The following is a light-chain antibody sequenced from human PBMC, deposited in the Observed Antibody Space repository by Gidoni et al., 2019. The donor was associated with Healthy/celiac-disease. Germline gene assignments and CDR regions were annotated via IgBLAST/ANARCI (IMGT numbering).Light chain of an antibody. J-gene: IGKJ2*01. V-gene: IGKV4-1*01. CDR3: QQYYSIPHT. CDR2: WAS. CDR1: QSVLYSSNNKNY. Sequence: DIVMTQSPDSLALSLGERATINFTSSQSVLYSSNNKNYLAWYQQKPGHPPRLLIYWASTRESGVPDRFSGSGSGTDFTLTISSLQAEDVAVYYCQQYYSIPHTFGQGTKLEIK.